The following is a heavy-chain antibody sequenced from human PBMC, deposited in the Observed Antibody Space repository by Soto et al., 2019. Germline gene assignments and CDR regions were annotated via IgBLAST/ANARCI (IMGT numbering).Heavy chain of an antibody. CDR1: GYSFPSYW. D-gene: IGHD6-6*01. CDR3: ARHGQLALFDQ. Sequence: EVQLVQSGAEVKKPGESLKISCQGSGYSFPSYWISWLRQMPGKGLQWMGRIDPSDSYINYSPSFEGHVNISIDKSINTAYLQWSSLKASDTAIYYCARHGQLALFDQWGQGTLVTVSS. J-gene: IGHJ5*02. V-gene: IGHV5-10-1*03. CDR2: IDPSDSYI.